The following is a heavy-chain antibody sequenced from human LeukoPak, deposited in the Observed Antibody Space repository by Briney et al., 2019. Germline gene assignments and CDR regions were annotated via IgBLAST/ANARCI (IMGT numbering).Heavy chain of an antibody. D-gene: IGHD1-14*01. V-gene: IGHV3-48*01. J-gene: IGHJ4*02. CDR1: GFTFSSYS. CDR2: ISSSSSTI. CDR3: AKHHEGSFAY. Sequence: GGSLRLSCAASGFTFSSYSMNWVRQAPGKGLEWVSYISSSSSTIYYADSVKGRFTISRDNAKNSLYLQMNSLRAEDTAVYYCAKHHEGSFAYWGQGTLVTVSS.